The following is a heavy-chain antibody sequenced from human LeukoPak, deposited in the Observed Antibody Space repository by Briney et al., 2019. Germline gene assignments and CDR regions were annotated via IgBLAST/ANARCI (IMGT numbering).Heavy chain of an antibody. Sequence: PGGSLRLSCAGSGFTFGDSWMNWFRQTPGKGLEWVANIKQDGSEKFVDSVAGRFTISRDIAKTSLYLQMNSLRVEDTAVYYCARESSSHFTWGQGTLVTVSS. D-gene: IGHD3-3*02. CDR2: IKQDGSEK. CDR3: ARESSSHFT. CDR1: GFTFGDSW. J-gene: IGHJ5*02. V-gene: IGHV3-7*01.